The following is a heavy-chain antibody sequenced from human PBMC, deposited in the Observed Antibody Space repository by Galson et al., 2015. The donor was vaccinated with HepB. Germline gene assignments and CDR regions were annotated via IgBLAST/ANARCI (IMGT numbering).Heavy chain of an antibody. CDR1: GYTFTGYP. CDR3: ARESGNYYGWLDQ. V-gene: IGHV1-3*01. D-gene: IGHD1-26*01. Sequence: SVKVSCKASGYTFTGYPMHWVRQAPGQGLEWMGWINAGNGDTKYSQKFQGRVTITRDTYATTVHMELRSLRSEDTAVYYCARESGNYYGWLDQWGQGTLVTVSS. J-gene: IGHJ4*02. CDR2: INAGNGDT.